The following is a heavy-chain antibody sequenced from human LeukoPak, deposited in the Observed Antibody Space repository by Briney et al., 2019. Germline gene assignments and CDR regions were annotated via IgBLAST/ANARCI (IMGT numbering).Heavy chain of an antibody. D-gene: IGHD3-22*01. CDR3: AREGYDSNIYYKADY. V-gene: IGHV4-59*01. Sequence: PSETLSLTCTVSGGSINTYYWSWIWQPPGKGLEWIGYISYSGTTKYNPSLESRVTITIDTSKNQFSLKLSSVTAADTAVYYCAREGYDSNIYYKADYWGQGTLVTVSS. CDR1: GGSINTYY. CDR2: ISYSGTT. J-gene: IGHJ4*02.